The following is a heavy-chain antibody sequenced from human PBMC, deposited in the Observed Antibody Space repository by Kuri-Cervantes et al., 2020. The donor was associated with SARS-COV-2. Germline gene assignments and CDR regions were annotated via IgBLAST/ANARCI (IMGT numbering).Heavy chain of an antibody. J-gene: IGHJ4*02. CDR2: ISGSGDNT. CDR3: AQDDSQLGRACRY. D-gene: IGHD6-6*01. Sequence: GESLKISCAASGFSFSSYAMSWVRQAPGKGLEWVSAISGSGDNTYYADSVKGRFTISRDNSQNTVYLQMNSLRGEDTALYYCAQDDSQLGRACRYWGQGTLVTVSS. V-gene: IGHV3-23*01. CDR1: GFSFSSYA.